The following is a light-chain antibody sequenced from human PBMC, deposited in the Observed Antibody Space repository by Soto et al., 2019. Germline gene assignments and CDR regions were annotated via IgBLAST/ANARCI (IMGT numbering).Light chain of an antibody. CDR1: SSNIGINA. CDR3: AAWDDSLNGYV. J-gene: IGLJ1*01. Sequence: QYVLTQPPSASGTPGQRVTISCSEGSSNIGINAVNWYQQLPGTAPKLLIYNNNQRPSGVPDRFSGSKSGTSASLAISGLQSEDEADYYCAAWDDSLNGYVFGTGTKVTVL. CDR2: NNN. V-gene: IGLV1-44*01.